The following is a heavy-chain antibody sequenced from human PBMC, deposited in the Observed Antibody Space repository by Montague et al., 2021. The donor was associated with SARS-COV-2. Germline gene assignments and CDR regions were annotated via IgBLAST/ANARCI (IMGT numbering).Heavy chain of an antibody. CDR3: ARATMAADAFDI. V-gene: IGHV4-59*02. CDR2: FYSVGST. Sequence: SETLSLTCTVSGASVGSSDWGWIRQSPGKGLEWIGYFYSVGSTDYNHSRKSRATISRDTSKNQFSLKVRSVTAADTAVYYCARATMAADAFDIWGQGTMVTVSS. J-gene: IGHJ3*02. D-gene: IGHD1-14*01. CDR1: GASVGSSD.